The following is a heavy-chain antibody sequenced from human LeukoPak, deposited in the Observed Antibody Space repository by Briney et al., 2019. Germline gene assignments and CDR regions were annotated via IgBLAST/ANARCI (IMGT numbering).Heavy chain of an antibody. J-gene: IGHJ4*02. CDR2: ISWNSGSI. V-gene: IGHV3-9*01. CDR3: AKDIYSVGYYYDSSGYMGIDY. D-gene: IGHD3-22*01. Sequence: PGGSLRLSCAASGFTFDDYAMHWVRQAPGKGLEWVSGISWNSGSIGYADSVKGRFTISRDNAKNSLYLQMNSLRAEDTALYYCAKDIYSVGYYYDSSGYMGIDYWGQGTLVTVSS. CDR1: GFTFDDYA.